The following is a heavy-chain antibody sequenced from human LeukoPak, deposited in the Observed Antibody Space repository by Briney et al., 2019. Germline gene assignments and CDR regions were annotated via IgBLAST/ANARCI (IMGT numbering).Heavy chain of an antibody. CDR1: GFTFSRYW. CDR2: IKQDGSEK. Sequence: GGSLRLSCASSGFTFSRYWMSWVRQAPGKGLEWVANIKQDGSEKYYVDSVKDRFTIPRDNANNSLYLQMNSLRAEDTAVYYCARGHWLDSFDYWGQGTLVTVSS. D-gene: IGHD6-19*01. V-gene: IGHV3-7*01. CDR3: ARGHWLDSFDY. J-gene: IGHJ4*02.